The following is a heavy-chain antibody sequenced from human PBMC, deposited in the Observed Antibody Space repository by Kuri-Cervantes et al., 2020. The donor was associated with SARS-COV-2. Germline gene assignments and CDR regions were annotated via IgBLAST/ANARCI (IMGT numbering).Heavy chain of an antibody. J-gene: IGHJ4*02. V-gene: IGHV4-30-4*08. D-gene: IGHD1-26*01. CDR1: GGSIRSYY. CDR2: IYYSGST. CDR3: ARGGGSYPYYFDY. Sequence: LRLSCTVSGGSIRSYYWSWIRQPPGKGLEWIGYIYYSGSTYYNPSLKSRVTISVDTSKNQFSLKLSSVTAADTAVYYCARGGGSYPYYFDYWGQGTLVTVSS.